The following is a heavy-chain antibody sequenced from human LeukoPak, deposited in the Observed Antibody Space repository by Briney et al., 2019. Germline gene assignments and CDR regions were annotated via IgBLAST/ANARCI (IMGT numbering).Heavy chain of an antibody. CDR3: AKGDGELRYVDSLFQFRLYFDH. CDR2: ISGSGGST. J-gene: IGHJ4*02. CDR1: GFTFSSYA. D-gene: IGHD3-9*01. V-gene: IGHV3-23*01. Sequence: PGGSLRLSCAASGFTFSSYAMSWVRQAPGKGLEWVSAISGSGGSTYYADSVKGRFTISRDNSKNTLYLQINSLRAEDTAVYYCAKGDGELRYVDSLFQFRLYFDHWGQGALVTVSS.